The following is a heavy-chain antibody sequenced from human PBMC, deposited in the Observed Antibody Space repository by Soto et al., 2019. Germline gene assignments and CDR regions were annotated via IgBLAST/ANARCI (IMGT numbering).Heavy chain of an antibody. V-gene: IGHV3-23*01. CDR3: AKDVPNLRFGANYYGMDV. Sequence: GGSLRLSCAASGFTFSSYAMSWVRQAPGKGLEWVSAISGSGGSTYYADSVKGRSTISRDNSKNTLYLQMNGLRAEDTAVYYCAKDVPNLRFGANYYGMDVWGQGTTVTVSS. CDR2: ISGSGGST. CDR1: GFTFSSYA. D-gene: IGHD3-10*01. J-gene: IGHJ6*02.